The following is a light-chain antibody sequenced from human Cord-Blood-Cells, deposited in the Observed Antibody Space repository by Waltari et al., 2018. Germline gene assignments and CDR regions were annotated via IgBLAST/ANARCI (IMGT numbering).Light chain of an antibody. CDR2: DAS. CDR1: QGFSSA. CDR3: QQFNSYPYT. Sequence: AIQLTKSPSSLSASVGDRVPTTCRASQGFSSALAWYQQKPGKAPKLLIYDASSLESGVPSRFSGSGSGTDFTLTISSLQPEDFATYYCQQFNSYPYTFGQGTKLEIK. V-gene: IGKV1-13*02. J-gene: IGKJ2*01.